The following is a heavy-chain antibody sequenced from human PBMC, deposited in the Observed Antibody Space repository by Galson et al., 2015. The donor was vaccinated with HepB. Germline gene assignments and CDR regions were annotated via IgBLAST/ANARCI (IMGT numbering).Heavy chain of an antibody. D-gene: IGHD2-21*01. CDR3: ARDLLGGYSDAFDI. CDR1: GFSLSSFE. J-gene: IGHJ3*02. Sequence: SLRLSCAASGFSLSSFEMNWARQAPGKGLEWVSYISSSGTSIYYADSVKGRFTITRDNAKNSLYLQMNSLRAEDTAVYFCARDLLGGYSDAFDIWGQGTMVTVSS. V-gene: IGHV3-48*03. CDR2: ISSSGTSI.